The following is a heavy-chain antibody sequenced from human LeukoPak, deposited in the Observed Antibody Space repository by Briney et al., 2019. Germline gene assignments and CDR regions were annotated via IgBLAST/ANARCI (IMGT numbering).Heavy chain of an antibody. J-gene: IGHJ4*02. V-gene: IGHV3-15*01. CDR2: VKSKADGGTT. D-gene: IGHD3-3*01. CDR3: TTLGAVIMYYFDY. Sequence: GGSLRLSCAAPRFTISKARISWVCQAPGKGLEWVGRVKSKADGGTTDYAAPVEGRFTISRDDSKNTLYLQMNSLKTEDTAVYYCTTLGAVIMYYFDYWGQGTLVTVSS. CDR1: RFTISKAR.